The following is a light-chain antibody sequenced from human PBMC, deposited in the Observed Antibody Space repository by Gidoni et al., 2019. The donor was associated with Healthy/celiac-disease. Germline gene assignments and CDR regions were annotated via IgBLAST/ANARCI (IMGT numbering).Light chain of an antibody. CDR2: DVS. V-gene: IGLV2-14*03. CDR3: SSYTSSSTLDVV. J-gene: IGLJ2*01. Sequence: QSALTQPASGSGSPGQSITISCTGTSSDVGGYNYVSWYQQHPGKAPKLMIYDVSNRPSWVSNRFSGSKSGNTASLTISGLQAEDEADYYCSSYTSSSTLDVVFGGGTKLTVL. CDR1: SSDVGGYNY.